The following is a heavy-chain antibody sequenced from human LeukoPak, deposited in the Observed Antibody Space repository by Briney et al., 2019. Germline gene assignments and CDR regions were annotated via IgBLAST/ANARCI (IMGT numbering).Heavy chain of an antibody. D-gene: IGHD3-10*02. Sequence: SETLSLTCTVSGGSISSYYWSWIRQPPGKGLEWIGYIYYSGSTNYNPSLKSRVTISVDTSKNQFSLKLSSVTAADTAVYYCARFRAVPFFDYWGQGTLVTVSP. V-gene: IGHV4-59*08. CDR3: ARFRAVPFFDY. J-gene: IGHJ4*02. CDR1: GGSISSYY. CDR2: IYYSGST.